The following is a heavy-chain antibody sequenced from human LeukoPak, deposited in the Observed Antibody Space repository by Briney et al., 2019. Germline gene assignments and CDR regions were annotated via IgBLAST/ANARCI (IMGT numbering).Heavy chain of an antibody. D-gene: IGHD2-15*01. V-gene: IGHV3-15*01. J-gene: IGHJ4*02. Sequence: GGALRLSCAASGFTFSNAWMFLVRQAPGKGLEWVGRIKSKTYCGATDYAAPVKGRFTISRDDSKNTLYLQMKSLNTEETAVYYCTKEGPEGYYFDYWGQGTLVTVSS. CDR1: GFTFSNAW. CDR2: IKSKTYCGAT. CDR3: TKEGPEGYYFDY.